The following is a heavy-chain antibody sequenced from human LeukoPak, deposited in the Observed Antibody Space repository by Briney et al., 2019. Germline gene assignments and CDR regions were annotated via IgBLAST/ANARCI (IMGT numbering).Heavy chain of an antibody. CDR2: IYYSGST. V-gene: IGHV4-39*07. CDR1: GGSISSSSHF. CDR3: ARGIAAAGTHDY. Sequence: SETLSLTCTVSGGSISSSSHFWGWIRQPPGKGLEWIGSIYYSGSTYYNPSLKSRVTISVDKSKNQFSLKLSSVTAADTAVYYCARGIAAAGTHDYWGQGTLVTVSS. D-gene: IGHD6-13*01. J-gene: IGHJ4*02.